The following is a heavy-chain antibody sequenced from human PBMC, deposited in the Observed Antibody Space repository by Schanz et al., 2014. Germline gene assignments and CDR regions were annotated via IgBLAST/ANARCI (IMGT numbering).Heavy chain of an antibody. J-gene: IGHJ4*02. Sequence: VQLVESGGGVVQPGRSLRLSCAAYGFTLSSYAMHWVRQAPGKGLEWVSAISGSGGSTYYADSVKGRFTISRDNSKNTLYLQMNSLRAEDTAVYYCAKDLLYGAPMPLNHLDYWGQGTLVTVSS. D-gene: IGHD2-2*01. CDR1: GFTLSSYA. CDR3: AKDLLYGAPMPLNHLDY. V-gene: IGHV3-23*04. CDR2: ISGSGGST.